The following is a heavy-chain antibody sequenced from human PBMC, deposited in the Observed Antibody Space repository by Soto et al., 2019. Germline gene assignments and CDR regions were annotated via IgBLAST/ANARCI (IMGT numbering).Heavy chain of an antibody. V-gene: IGHV4-30-4*01. Sequence: SEKLALTCSVSGDSITTVDYFWAWIRQPPGQALEYIGYIYKSATTYYNPSFESRVAISLDTSKSQFSLNVTSVTAADTAVYFCARGRYCLTGRCFPNWFDSWGQGTLVTVSS. J-gene: IGHJ5*01. CDR2: IYKSATT. D-gene: IGHD2-15*01. CDR3: ARGRYCLTGRCFPNWFDS. CDR1: GDSITTVDYF.